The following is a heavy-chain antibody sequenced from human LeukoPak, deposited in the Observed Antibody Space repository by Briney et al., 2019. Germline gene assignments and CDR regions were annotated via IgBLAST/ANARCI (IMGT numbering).Heavy chain of an antibody. J-gene: IGHJ5*02. CDR1: GGSISSYY. CDR2: IYYSGST. V-gene: IGHV4-59*12. CDR3: ARAQLAWFDP. Sequence: SETLSLTCAVSGGSISSYYWSWIRQPPGKGLEWIGYIYYSGSTNYNPSLKSRVTISVDTSKNQFSLKLSSVTAADTAVYYCARAQLAWFDPWGQGTLVTVSS. D-gene: IGHD6-6*01.